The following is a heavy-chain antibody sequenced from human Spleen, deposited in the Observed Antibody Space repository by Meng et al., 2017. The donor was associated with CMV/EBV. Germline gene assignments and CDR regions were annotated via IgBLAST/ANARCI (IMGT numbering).Heavy chain of an antibody. J-gene: IGHJ6*02. CDR3: AREPLYCSSTSCSYYGMDV. V-gene: IGHV1-69*04. Sequence: AVEVYCKASGRTFISYTISWVRQAPGQGLEWMGRIIPILGIANYAQKFQGRVTITADKSTSTAYMELSSLRSEDTAVYYCAREPLYCSSTSCSYYGMDVWGQGTTVTVSS. D-gene: IGHD2-2*01. CDR1: GRTFISYT. CDR2: IIPILGIA.